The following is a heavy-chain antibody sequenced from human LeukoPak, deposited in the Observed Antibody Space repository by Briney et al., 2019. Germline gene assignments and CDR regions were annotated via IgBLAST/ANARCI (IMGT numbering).Heavy chain of an antibody. J-gene: IGHJ6*02. CDR3: ASTGGYCSSTSCRYLYYYYGMDV. CDR2: ISSSSSYI. D-gene: IGHD2-2*01. V-gene: IGHV3-21*01. Sequence: GGSLRLSCAASGFTFSSYSMNWVRQAPGKGLEWVSSISSSSSYIYYADSVKGRFTISRDNAKNSLYLQMNSLRAEDTAVYYCASTGGYCSSTSCRYLYYYYGMDVWDQGTTVTVSS. CDR1: GFTFSSYS.